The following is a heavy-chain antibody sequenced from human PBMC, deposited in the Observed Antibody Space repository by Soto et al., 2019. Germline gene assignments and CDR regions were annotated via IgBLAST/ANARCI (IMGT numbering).Heavy chain of an antibody. Sequence: PSETLSLTCTVSGGSISSSSYYWGWIRQPPGKGLEWIGSIYYSGSTYYNPSLKSRVTISVDTSKTQSSLKLSSVTAADTAVYYCARLSGRYSSGEVDYWGQGTLVTVSS. J-gene: IGHJ4*02. CDR2: IYYSGST. V-gene: IGHV4-39*01. CDR3: ARLSGRYSSGEVDY. D-gene: IGHD6-19*01. CDR1: GGSISSSSYY.